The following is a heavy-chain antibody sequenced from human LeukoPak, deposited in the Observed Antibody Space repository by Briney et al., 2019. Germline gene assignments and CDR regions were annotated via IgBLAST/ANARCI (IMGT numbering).Heavy chain of an antibody. J-gene: IGHJ4*02. D-gene: IGHD1-26*01. CDR2: ISSSGSTI. Sequence: PGGSLRLSCAASGFTFSTYGMNWVRQAPGKGLEWVSYISSSGSTIYYADSVKGRFTISRDNAKSSLYLQMNSLRAEDTAIYFCARAVGATDSLDYWGQGTLVTVSS. CDR3: ARAVGATDSLDY. CDR1: GFTFSTYG. V-gene: IGHV3-48*03.